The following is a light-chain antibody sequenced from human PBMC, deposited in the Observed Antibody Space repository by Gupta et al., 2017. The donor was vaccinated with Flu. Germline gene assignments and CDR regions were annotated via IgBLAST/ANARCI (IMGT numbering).Light chain of an antibody. CDR1: ALPKQY. CDR3: QSADSSGTYGV. V-gene: IGLV3-25*02. CDR2: KDS. J-gene: IGLJ3*02. Sequence: SYALPQPPPVCVSPGQTARITCSGDALPKQYAYWYQQKPGQAPVLVIYKDSERPSGIPERFSGSSSATTVTLTISGVQAEEEADYYCQSADSSGTYGVFGGGTKLTVL.